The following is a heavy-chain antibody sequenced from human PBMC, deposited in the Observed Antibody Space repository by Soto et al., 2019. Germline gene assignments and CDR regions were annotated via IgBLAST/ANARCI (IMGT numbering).Heavy chain of an antibody. J-gene: IGHJ4*02. CDR3: ARDPGSIAVAGTI. D-gene: IGHD6-19*01. CDR1: GFSVSSNY. V-gene: IGHV3-53*01. CDR2: IYTGGST. Sequence: EVQLVESGGGLIQPGGSLRVACAASGFSVSSNYMSWVRQAPGKGLEWVSVIYTGGSTHYADSVEGRFTISRDISKNTLYLQMNSLRAEDTAVYYCARDPGSIAVAGTIWGQGTLVTVSS.